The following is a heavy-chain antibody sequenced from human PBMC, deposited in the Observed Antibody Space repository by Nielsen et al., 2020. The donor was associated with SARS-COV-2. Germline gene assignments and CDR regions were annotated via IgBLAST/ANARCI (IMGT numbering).Heavy chain of an antibody. Sequence: GGSLRLSCAASGFTFSDYYMSWIRQAPGKGLEWVSYISSSSSYTNYADSVKGRFTISRDNAKNSLYLQMNSLRAGDTAVYYCARGKGLNWNYYYYGMDVWGQGTTVTVSS. V-gene: IGHV3-11*06. CDR1: GFTFSDYY. CDR2: ISSSSSYT. CDR3: ARGKGLNWNYYYYGMDV. J-gene: IGHJ6*02. D-gene: IGHD1-1*01.